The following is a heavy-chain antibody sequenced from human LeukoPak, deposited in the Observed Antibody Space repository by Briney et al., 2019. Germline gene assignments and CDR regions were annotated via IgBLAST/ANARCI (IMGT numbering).Heavy chain of an antibody. CDR3: ARDGGIVVVPAATAGAFDI. Sequence: SETLSLTCTVSGYSISSGYYWGWIRQPPGKGLEWIGSIYHSGSTYYNPSLKSRVTIPVDTSKNQFSLKLSSVTAADTAVYYCARDGGIVVVPAATAGAFDIWGQGTMVTVSS. J-gene: IGHJ3*02. D-gene: IGHD2-2*01. CDR1: GYSISSGYY. V-gene: IGHV4-38-2*02. CDR2: IYHSGST.